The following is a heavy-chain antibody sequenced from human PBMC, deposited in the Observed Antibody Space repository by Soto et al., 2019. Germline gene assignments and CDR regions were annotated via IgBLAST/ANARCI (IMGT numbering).Heavy chain of an antibody. V-gene: IGHV3-72*01. J-gene: IGHJ4*02. CDR1: GFTFSDHY. CDR3: VRGRRTGNYGGFDY. CDR2: SKDKVNSYTT. Sequence: GGSLRLSCAAAGFTFSDHYMDWVRQAPGKGLEWVGRSKDKVNSYTTEYAASVKGRFTISRDDSKNSLHLQMNSLKTEDTAVYYCVRGRRTGNYGGFDYWGQGTLVTVSS. D-gene: IGHD3-9*01.